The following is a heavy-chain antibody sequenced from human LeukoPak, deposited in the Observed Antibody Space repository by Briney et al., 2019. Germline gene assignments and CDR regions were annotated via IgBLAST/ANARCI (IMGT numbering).Heavy chain of an antibody. J-gene: IGHJ4*02. CDR1: GGSFSGYY. D-gene: IGHD3-10*01. CDR2: INHSGST. V-gene: IGHV4-34*01. Sequence: SETLSLTCAVYGGSFSGYYWSWIRQPAGKGLEWIGEINHSGSTNYNPSLKSRVTISVDTSKNQFSLKLSSVTAADTAVYYCARGPILLWFGELAGYFDYWGQGTLVTVSS. CDR3: ARGPILLWFGELAGYFDY.